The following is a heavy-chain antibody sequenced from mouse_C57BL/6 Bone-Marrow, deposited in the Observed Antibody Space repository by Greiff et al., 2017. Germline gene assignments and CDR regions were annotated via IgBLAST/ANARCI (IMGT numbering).Heavy chain of an antibody. V-gene: IGHV2-2*01. Sequence: VHLVESGPGLVQPSQSLSITCTVSGFSLTSYGVHWVRQSPGKGLEWLGVIWSGGSTDYNAAFISRLSISKDNSKSQVFFKMNSLQADDTAIYYCARSDYYGSSSYWYFDVWGTGTTVTVSS. CDR3: ARSDYYGSSSYWYFDV. J-gene: IGHJ1*03. D-gene: IGHD1-1*01. CDR1: GFSLTSYG. CDR2: IWSGGST.